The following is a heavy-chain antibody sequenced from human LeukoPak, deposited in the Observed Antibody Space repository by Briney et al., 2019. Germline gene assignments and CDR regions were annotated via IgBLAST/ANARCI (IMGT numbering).Heavy chain of an antibody. V-gene: IGHV1-18*01. D-gene: IGHD4-11*01. CDR2: ISAYNGNT. Sequence: GASVTVSCKASGYTFTSYGISWVRQAPGQGLEWMGWISAYNGNTNYAQKLQGRVTMTTDTSTSTAYMELRSLRSDDTAAYYCARVRRARMTTVTRGIDYWGQGTLVTVSS. J-gene: IGHJ4*02. CDR1: GYTFTSYG. CDR3: ARVRRARMTTVTRGIDY.